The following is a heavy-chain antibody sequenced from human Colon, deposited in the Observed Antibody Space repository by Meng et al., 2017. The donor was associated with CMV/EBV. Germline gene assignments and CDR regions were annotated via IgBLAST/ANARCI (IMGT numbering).Heavy chain of an antibody. J-gene: IGHJ4*02. CDR1: GFTFSTYA. CDR3: TKGAWVDY. D-gene: IGHD1-26*01. V-gene: IGHV3-23*03. Sequence: GGSLRLSCATSGFTFSTYAMSWVRQAPGKGLEWVSLIYSGGDDTYYADSVKGRFTISKENSDNRLHLQMNSLRVEDTALYYCTKGAWVDYLGQGTLVTVSS. CDR2: IYSGGDDT.